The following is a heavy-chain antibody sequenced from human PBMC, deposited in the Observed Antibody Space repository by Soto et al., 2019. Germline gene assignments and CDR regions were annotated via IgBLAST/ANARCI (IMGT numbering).Heavy chain of an antibody. Sequence: SETLSLTCTVSGGSISSSSYYWGWIRQPPGKGLEWIGSIYYSGSTYYNPSLKSRVTISVDTSKNQFSLKLSSVTAADTAVYYCARPIGYYYYGMDVWGQGTTVTAP. CDR2: IYYSGST. CDR3: ARPIGYYYYGMDV. CDR1: GGSISSSSYY. J-gene: IGHJ6*02. V-gene: IGHV4-39*01.